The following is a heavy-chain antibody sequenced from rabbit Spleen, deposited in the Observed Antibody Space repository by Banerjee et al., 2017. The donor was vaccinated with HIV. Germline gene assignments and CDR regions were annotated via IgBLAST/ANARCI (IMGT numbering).Heavy chain of an antibody. V-gene: IGHV1S45*01. CDR3: ARAIVPWLGLTRLDL. CDR1: GFSFSSSYY. J-gene: IGHJ3*01. CDR2: IYAVSGGST. Sequence: QQQLEESGGGLVQPEGSLTLTCTASGFSFSSSYYMCWVRQAPGKGLEWIACIYAVSGGSTYYATWAKGRFTISKTSSTTVTLQMTSLTAADTATYFCARAIVPWLGLTRLDLWGQGTLVTVS. D-gene: IGHD4-1*01.